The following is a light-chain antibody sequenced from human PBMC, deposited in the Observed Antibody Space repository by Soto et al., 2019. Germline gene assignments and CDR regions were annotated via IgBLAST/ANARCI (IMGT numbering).Light chain of an antibody. CDR2: GAS. CDR1: QTVRSD. CDR3: QQYNNWPLT. Sequence: EIMMTQSPATLSVSPGERATLSCRASQTVRSDFAWYQQKPGQAPRLLIYGASTRATGIPARFSGSGSGTEFTLTISSLQSEDFAVYYCQQYNNWPLTFGGRTKVDIK. V-gene: IGKV3-15*01. J-gene: IGKJ4*01.